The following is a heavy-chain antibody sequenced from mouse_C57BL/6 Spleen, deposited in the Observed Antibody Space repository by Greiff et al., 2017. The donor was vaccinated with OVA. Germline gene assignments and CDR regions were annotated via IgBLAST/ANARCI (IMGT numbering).Heavy chain of an antibody. D-gene: IGHD3-1*01. J-gene: IGHJ2*01. CDR3: ARTREGGYFDY. CDR1: GFTFSDYG. Sequence: EVKLMESGGGLVKPGGSLKLSCAASGFTFSDYGMHWVRQAPEKGLEWVAYISSGSSTIYYADTVKGRFTISRDNAKNTLFLQMTSLRSEDTAMYYCARTREGGYFDYWGQGTTLTVSS. V-gene: IGHV5-17*01. CDR2: ISSGSSTI.